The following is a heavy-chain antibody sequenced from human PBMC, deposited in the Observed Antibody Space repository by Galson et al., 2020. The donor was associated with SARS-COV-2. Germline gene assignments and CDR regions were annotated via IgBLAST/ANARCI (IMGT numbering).Heavy chain of an antibody. J-gene: IGHJ4*02. CDR3: ARDGGYGAGTYYLPY. D-gene: IGHD3-10*01. Sequence: SETLSLTCTVSSDSISSGGYYWSWIRQHPEKGLEWVGYIFYSGSTNYNPSLKSRVTVSVDTSKNQFSLKLSSVTAADTAVYYCARDGGYGAGTYYLPYWDQGTQVTVSS. CDR1: SDSISSGGYY. V-gene: IGHV4-31*03. CDR2: IFYSGST.